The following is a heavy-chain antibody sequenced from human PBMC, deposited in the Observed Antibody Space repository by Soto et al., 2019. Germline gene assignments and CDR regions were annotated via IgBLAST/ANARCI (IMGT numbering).Heavy chain of an antibody. D-gene: IGHD6-19*01. CDR2: IGTAGDT. CDR1: GFTFSSYD. Sequence: AGGSLRLSCAASGFTFSSYDMHWVRQATGKGLEWVSAIGTAGDTYYPGSVKGRFTISRENAKNSLYLQMNSLRAGDTAVYYCARGVSGWSDQIYWGQGTLVTVSS. CDR3: ARGVSGWSDQIY. V-gene: IGHV3-13*01. J-gene: IGHJ4*02.